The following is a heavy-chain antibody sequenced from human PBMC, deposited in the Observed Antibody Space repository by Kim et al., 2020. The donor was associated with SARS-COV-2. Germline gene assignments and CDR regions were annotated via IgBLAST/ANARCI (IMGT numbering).Heavy chain of an antibody. J-gene: IGHJ5*02. CDR3: AGYSSWFDP. D-gene: IGHD6-13*01. CDR2: GST. V-gene: IGHV3-66*01. Sequence: GSTYYADSVKGRFTISRDNSKNTLYLQMNSLRAEDTAVYYCAGYSSWFDPWGQGTLVTVSS.